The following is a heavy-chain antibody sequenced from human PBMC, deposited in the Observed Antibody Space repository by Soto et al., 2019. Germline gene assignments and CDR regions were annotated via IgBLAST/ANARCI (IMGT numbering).Heavy chain of an antibody. CDR1: EFIFNNYW. V-gene: IGHV3-74*01. CDR2: INTDGSTT. CDR3: ARGIYLKYGLDV. Sequence: EVQLVESGGGLVQPGGSLRLSCAASEFIFNNYWMHWVRQVTGKGLEWVSRINTDGSTTNYADSVMGRFTISRDNADNTVYLQMHSLRAEDTAVYYCARGIYLKYGLDVWGQGAAVTVSS. J-gene: IGHJ6*02. D-gene: IGHD3-16*02.